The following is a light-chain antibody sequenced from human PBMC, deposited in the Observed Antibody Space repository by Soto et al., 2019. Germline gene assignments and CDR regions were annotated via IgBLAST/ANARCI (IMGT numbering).Light chain of an antibody. CDR3: QQYGSSPT. V-gene: IGKV3-20*01. CDR2: DVS. J-gene: IGKJ1*01. Sequence: EIVLTQSPGTLSLSPGERATLSCRSSQSVSSSYLAWYQHKPGQAPRLLIYDVSSRATGIPDRFSGSGSGTDFTLTISRLVAEDFAVYYCQQYGSSPTFGQGTKVEIK. CDR1: QSVSSSY.